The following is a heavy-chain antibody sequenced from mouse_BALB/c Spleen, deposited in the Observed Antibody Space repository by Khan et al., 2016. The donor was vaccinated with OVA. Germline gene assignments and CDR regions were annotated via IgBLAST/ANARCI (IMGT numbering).Heavy chain of an antibody. CDR3: ARIYYYGSSY. V-gene: IGHV14-3*02. Sequence: EVQLQASGAELVKPGASVMLSCTASGFNIKDTYIHWVTQRPEQGLEWIGRIDPANGNTKFDPKFQGRATVTADTTSNTAYLQLSSLTSEDTAVYYCARIYYYGSSYWGQGTSVTVSS. CDR1: GFNIKDTY. J-gene: IGHJ4*01. D-gene: IGHD1-1*01. CDR2: IDPANGNT.